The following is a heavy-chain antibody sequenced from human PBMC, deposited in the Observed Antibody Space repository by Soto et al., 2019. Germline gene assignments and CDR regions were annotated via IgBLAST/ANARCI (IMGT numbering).Heavy chain of an antibody. Sequence: TGGSLRLSCAASGFTFSSYGMHWVRQAPVNGLEWVAFISYDGSNKYYADSVKGRFTISRDNSKNTLYLQMNSLRAEDTAVYYCAKDLQKGGYSYGYYYYGMDVWGQGTTVTVSS. CDR3: AKDLQKGGYSYGYYYYGMDV. CDR1: GFTFSSYG. J-gene: IGHJ6*02. V-gene: IGHV3-30*18. CDR2: ISYDGSNK. D-gene: IGHD5-18*01.